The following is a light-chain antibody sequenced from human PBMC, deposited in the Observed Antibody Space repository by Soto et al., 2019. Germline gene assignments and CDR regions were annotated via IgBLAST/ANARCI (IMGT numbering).Light chain of an antibody. V-gene: IGKV1-39*01. CDR1: QSISSY. Sequence: DIQMTQSPSSLSASVGDRVTITCRASQSISSYLNWYQQKPGKVPKLLIYAASSLQSGVPSRFSGSGSGTDFTLTISSLQPEDFATYYCQQYYSYPYTFGQGTKVDIX. J-gene: IGKJ2*01. CDR2: AAS. CDR3: QQYYSYPYT.